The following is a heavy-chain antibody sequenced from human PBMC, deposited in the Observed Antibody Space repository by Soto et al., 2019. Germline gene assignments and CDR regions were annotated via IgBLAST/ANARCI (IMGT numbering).Heavy chain of an antibody. CDR2: IYGTGNT. CDR3: ATEDNSWRGFPY. J-gene: IGHJ4*02. V-gene: IGHV4-59*01. Sequence: PSETLSLTCTASGGSTSSYYWSWIRQPPGKELEWIGYIYGTGNTNYNPSLKSRVTISVDTSKNQFSLTLSSVTAADTAVYYCATEDNSWRGFPYWGQGTLVTSPQ. CDR1: GGSTSSYY. D-gene: IGHD6-13*01.